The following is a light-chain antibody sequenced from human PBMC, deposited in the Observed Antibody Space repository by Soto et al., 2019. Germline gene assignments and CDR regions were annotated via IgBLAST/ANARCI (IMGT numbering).Light chain of an antibody. Sequence: AIQVTQSPSSLSASVGDTVTITCRASQGISSAFAWYQQKPGKVPRLLIYDVFNLQSGVPSRFRGSGSGTDFTLNISSLQPEDFATYYCQQLETYPLTFGQGTRLEVK. V-gene: IGKV1-13*02. J-gene: IGKJ5*01. CDR3: QQLETYPLT. CDR1: QGISSA. CDR2: DVF.